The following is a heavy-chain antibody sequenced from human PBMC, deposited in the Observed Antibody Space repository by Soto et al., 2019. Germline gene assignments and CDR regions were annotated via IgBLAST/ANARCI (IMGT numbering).Heavy chain of an antibody. Sequence: GSLRLSCTASGXAVSQYGMGWVRQAPGKGLELVSSIRSFDYSTTYADSVKGRFTISRDNAKNSLYLQVNSVRAEEEAVYYCAVSYGSGTWEVYWGQGTLGTVSS. CDR3: AVSYGSGTWEVY. J-gene: IGHJ4*02. CDR2: IRSFDYST. CDR1: GXAVSQYG. V-gene: IGHV3-21*04. D-gene: IGHD3-10*01.